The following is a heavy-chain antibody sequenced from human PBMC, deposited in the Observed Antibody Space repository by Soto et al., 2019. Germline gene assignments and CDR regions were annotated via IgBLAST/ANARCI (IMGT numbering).Heavy chain of an antibody. D-gene: IGHD6-13*01. Sequence: QGLLQESGPGLMKPSQTLSLTCTVSGLTISSASYYWSWIRQHPGKGLEWVGNIYYNGSTYYSPSLKRRVTLWVATSTNQFPLWLASGTAADTAVYYCARYRISGSWSKFAYGGQGTLVTVSS. V-gene: IGHV4-31*03. J-gene: IGHJ4*02. CDR2: IYYNGST. CDR1: GLTISSASYY. CDR3: ARYRISGSWSKFAY.